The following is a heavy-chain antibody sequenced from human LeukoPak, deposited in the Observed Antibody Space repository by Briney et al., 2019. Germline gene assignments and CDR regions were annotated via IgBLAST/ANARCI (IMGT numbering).Heavy chain of an antibody. D-gene: IGHD5-12*01. CDR1: GFDFKNFY. V-gene: IGHV3-21*01. J-gene: IGHJ6*03. Sequence: GGSLRLSCAASGFDFKNFYLNWVRQAPGKGLEWVSSISGGYTYINYAASVKGRFTISRDSAKNSLYLQMDSLRAEDTGVYYCARAVGGYDSQSFYYYMDVWGKGTTVAVSS. CDR2: ISGGYTYI. CDR3: ARAVGGYDSQSFYYYMDV.